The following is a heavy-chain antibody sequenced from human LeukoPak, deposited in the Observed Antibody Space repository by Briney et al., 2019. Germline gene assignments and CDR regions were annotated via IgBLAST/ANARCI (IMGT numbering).Heavy chain of an antibody. V-gene: IGHV4-59*12. CDR2: IHYSGST. CDR1: GGSINNYY. J-gene: IGHJ4*02. Sequence: SETLSLTCTVSGGSINNYYWSWIRQPPGKGLEWIGYIHYSGSTNYNPSLKSRVTMSVDTSKNQFSLKLSSVTAADTAVYYCAREGQGNYYGSGSRYYFDYWGQGTLVTVSS. D-gene: IGHD3-10*01. CDR3: AREGQGNYYGSGSRYYFDY.